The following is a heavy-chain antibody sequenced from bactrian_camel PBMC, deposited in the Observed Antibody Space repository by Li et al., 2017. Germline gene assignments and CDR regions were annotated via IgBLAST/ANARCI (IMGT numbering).Heavy chain of an antibody. Sequence: VQLVESGGGSVQAGGSLRLSCTASGFSFEDSAMAWYRRAAGSECELVSIMSSEGATYYTDFVKGRFTISQDNAKNTLYLQMNSLKTEDTAVYYCAADMGWVPDRCYENPYWGQGTQVTVS. V-gene: IGHV3S63*01. CDR3: AADMGWVPDRCYENPY. D-gene: IGHD3*01. J-gene: IGHJ4*01. CDR2: IMSSEGAT. CDR1: GFSFEDSA.